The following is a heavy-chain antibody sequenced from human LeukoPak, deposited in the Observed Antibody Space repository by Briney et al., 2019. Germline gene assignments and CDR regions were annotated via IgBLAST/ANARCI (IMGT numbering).Heavy chain of an antibody. D-gene: IGHD3-10*01. J-gene: IGHJ4*02. Sequence: ASVKVSCKASGGTFTSYAISWVRQAPGQGLEWMGGIIPIFGTANYAQKFQGRVTITPDESTITAYMELSSLRSEDTSVYYCARVSYYPAYYFDYWGQGTLVTVSS. CDR3: ARVSYYPAYYFDY. CDR1: GGTFTSYA. V-gene: IGHV1-69*13. CDR2: IIPIFGTA.